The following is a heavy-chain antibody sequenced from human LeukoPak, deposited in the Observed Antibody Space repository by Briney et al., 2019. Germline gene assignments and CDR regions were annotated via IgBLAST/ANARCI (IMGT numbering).Heavy chain of an antibody. CDR3: ARVYSGSCEH. Sequence: GGSLRLSCAASGFIFSNYGMNWVRQAPGKGLEWVSYISSSSSYIYYTGSVKGRFTISRDNAKNSLYLQMNSLRAEDTAVYYCARVYSGSCEHWGQGSLVTVSS. CDR1: GFIFSNYG. V-gene: IGHV3-21*01. D-gene: IGHD1-26*01. CDR2: ISSSSSYI. J-gene: IGHJ1*01.